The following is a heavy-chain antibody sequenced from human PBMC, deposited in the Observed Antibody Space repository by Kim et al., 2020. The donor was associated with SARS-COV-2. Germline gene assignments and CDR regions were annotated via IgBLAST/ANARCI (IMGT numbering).Heavy chain of an antibody. CDR2: ISAYNGNT. V-gene: IGHV1-18*04. J-gene: IGHJ4*02. CDR3: ARDAYYDSSGYFAGYYFDY. D-gene: IGHD3-22*01. CDR1: GYTFTSYG. Sequence: ASVKVSCKASGYTFTSYGISWVRQAPGQGLEWMGWISAYNGNTNYAQKLQGRVTMTTDTSTSTAYMELRSLRSDDTAVYYCARDAYYDSSGYFAGYYFDYWGQGTLVTVSS.